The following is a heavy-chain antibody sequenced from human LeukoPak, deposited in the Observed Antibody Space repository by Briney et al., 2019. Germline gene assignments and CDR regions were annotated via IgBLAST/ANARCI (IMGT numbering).Heavy chain of an antibody. CDR2: ISSSSSYI. D-gene: IGHD2-8*01. V-gene: IGHV3-21*01. Sequence: GGSLRLSCAASGFTFSSYSMNWVRQAPGKRLEWVSSISSSSSYIYYADSVKGRFTISRDNAKNSLYLQMNSLRAEDTAVYYCARDRSNRGIVLMVYAIQGYMDVWGKGTTVTVSS. J-gene: IGHJ6*03. CDR1: GFTFSSYS. CDR3: ARDRSNRGIVLMVYAIQGYMDV.